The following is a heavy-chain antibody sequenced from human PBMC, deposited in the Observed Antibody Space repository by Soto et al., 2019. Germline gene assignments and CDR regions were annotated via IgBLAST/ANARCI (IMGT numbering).Heavy chain of an antibody. CDR2: ISSSSSYI. V-gene: IGHV3-21*01. CDR3: ARDGRGRTGSH. D-gene: IGHD1-26*01. J-gene: IGHJ4*02. Sequence: EVQLVESGGGLVKPGGSLRLSCAASGFTFSSYSMNWVRQAPGKGLEWVSSISSSSSYIYYADSVKGRFTISRDTAKNSLELQMNSLRAEDTAVYYCARDGRGRTGSHWGQGTLVTVSS. CDR1: GFTFSSYS.